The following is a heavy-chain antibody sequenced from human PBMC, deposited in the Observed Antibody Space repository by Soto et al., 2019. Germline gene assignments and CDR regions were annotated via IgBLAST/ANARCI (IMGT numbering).Heavy chain of an antibody. J-gene: IGHJ4*02. CDR2: INHSGST. CDR3: ARGNPLYGDYEYEREFDY. V-gene: IGHV4-34*01. CDR1: GGSFSGYY. D-gene: IGHD4-17*01. Sequence: SETLSLTCAVYGGSFSGYYWSWIRQPPGKGLEWIGEINHSGSTNYNPSLKSRVTISVDTSKNQFSLKLSSVTAADTAVYYCARGNPLYGDYEYEREFDYWGQGTLVTVSS.